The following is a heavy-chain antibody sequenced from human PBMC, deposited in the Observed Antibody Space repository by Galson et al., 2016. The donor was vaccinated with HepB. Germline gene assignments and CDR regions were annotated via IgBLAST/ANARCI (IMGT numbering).Heavy chain of an antibody. CDR1: GFSLSTSGVG. V-gene: IGHV2-5*02. Sequence: PALVKPTQTLTLTCTFSGFSLSTSGVGVGWIRQSPGKALEWLAVVYWDDEKRYNPSLKSRLTISRDTSKNQVVVTMTDMQPVDAGTYFCARRQVVSHTGFFDSWGQGALVTVSS. D-gene: IGHD5-12*01. CDR3: ARRQVVSHTGFFDS. J-gene: IGHJ4*02. CDR2: VYWDDEK.